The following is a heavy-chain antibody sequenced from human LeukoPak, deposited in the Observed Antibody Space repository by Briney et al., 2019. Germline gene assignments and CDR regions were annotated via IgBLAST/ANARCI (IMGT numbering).Heavy chain of an antibody. V-gene: IGHV3-53*01. Sequence: GGSLGLSCGASGFSVTTTYMTWVRQAPGKGLDRDSLIFGESMTTYADSVKGRFTISRDNSKNTVYLQMNRLRAEDTAMYFCVRDKGLGRTERFDSWGQGTLVTVST. CDR2: IFGESMT. CDR1: GFSVTTTY. J-gene: IGHJ4*02. CDR3: VRDKGLGRTERFDS. D-gene: IGHD3/OR15-3a*01.